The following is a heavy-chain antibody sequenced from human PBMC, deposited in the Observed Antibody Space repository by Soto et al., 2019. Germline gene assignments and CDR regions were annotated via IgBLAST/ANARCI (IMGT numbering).Heavy chain of an antibody. J-gene: IGHJ4*02. Sequence: SVKVSCKASGGTFSSYTISWVRQAPGQGLEWMGRIIPILGIANYAQKFQGRVTITADKSTSTAYMELSSLRSEDTAVYYCARGSSSWYVYFDYWGQGTLVTVSS. CDR2: IIPILGIA. CDR1: GGTFSSYT. CDR3: ARGSSSWYVYFDY. D-gene: IGHD6-13*01. V-gene: IGHV1-69*02.